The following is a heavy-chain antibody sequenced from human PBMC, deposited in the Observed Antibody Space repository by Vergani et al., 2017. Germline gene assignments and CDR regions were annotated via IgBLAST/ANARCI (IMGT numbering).Heavy chain of an antibody. Sequence: QEQLVQSGAEVRKPGASVKVSCKASGYYFTDNYLHWVRQAPGQGLEWMGRITPQNGGTQYAEKFKGRVTMTRDTFITTAYMELTSLTSDDTAVYYCVRGGTFDWLSTWGQGTLVTVSS. CDR2: ITPQNGGT. J-gene: IGHJ5*02. CDR3: VRGGTFDWLST. CDR1: GYYFTDNY. D-gene: IGHD3-9*01. V-gene: IGHV1-2*02.